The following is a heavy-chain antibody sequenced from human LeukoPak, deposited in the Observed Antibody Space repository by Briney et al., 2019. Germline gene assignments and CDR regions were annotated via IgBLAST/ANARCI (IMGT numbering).Heavy chain of an antibody. Sequence: GGSLRLSCAASGFTFSSYAMSWVRQAPGKGLEWVSAISGSGGSTYYADSVKGRFTISRDNSKNTLYLQMNSLRAEDTAVYYCAKDFAVTGYDILTGYYEGEGYFDYWGQGTLVTVPS. CDR1: GFTFSSYA. CDR3: AKDFAVTGYDILTGYYEGEGYFDY. D-gene: IGHD3-9*01. CDR2: ISGSGGST. V-gene: IGHV3-23*01. J-gene: IGHJ4*02.